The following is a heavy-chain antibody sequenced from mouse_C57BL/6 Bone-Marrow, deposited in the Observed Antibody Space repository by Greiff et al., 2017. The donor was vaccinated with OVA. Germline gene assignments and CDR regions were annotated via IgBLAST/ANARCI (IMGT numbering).Heavy chain of an antibody. CDR2: IYPRSGNT. D-gene: IGHD1-1*01. V-gene: IGHV1-81*01. J-gene: IGHJ1*03. CDR1: GYTFTSYG. CDR3: ARKDGSWYFDV. Sequence: VQLVESGAELARPGASVKLPCKASGYTFTSYGISWVKQRTGQGLEWIGEIYPRSGNTYYNEKFKGKATLTADKSSSTAYMELRSLTSEDSAVYFCARKDGSWYFDVWGTGTTVTVSS.